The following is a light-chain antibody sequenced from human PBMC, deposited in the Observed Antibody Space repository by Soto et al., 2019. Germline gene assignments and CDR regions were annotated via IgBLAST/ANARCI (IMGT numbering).Light chain of an antibody. CDR1: QTISSW. V-gene: IGKV1-5*03. Sequence: DIQMTQSPSTLSGSVGDRATINCRASQTISSWLAWYQQKPGKAPKLLIYKASTLKSGVPSRFSGSGSGTEYTLTISSLQPDDFATYYCQHYNGYSEAFGQGTKVDIK. CDR2: KAS. J-gene: IGKJ1*01. CDR3: QHYNGYSEA.